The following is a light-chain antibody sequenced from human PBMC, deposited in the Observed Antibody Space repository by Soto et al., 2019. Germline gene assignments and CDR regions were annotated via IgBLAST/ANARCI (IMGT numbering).Light chain of an antibody. CDR3: QQYDNPPLT. J-gene: IGKJ4*01. Sequence: DIQMTQSPSSLSASVGYRVTITCQASQDISNYLNWYQQKPGKAPKLLIYHASNLETGVPSRFSGSGSGTDFTFTISSLQPEDIATYYCQQYDNPPLTFGGGTKVDIK. CDR2: HAS. CDR1: QDISNY. V-gene: IGKV1-33*01.